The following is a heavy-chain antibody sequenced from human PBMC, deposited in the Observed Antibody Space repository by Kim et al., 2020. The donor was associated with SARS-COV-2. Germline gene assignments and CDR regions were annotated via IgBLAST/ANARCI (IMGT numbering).Heavy chain of an antibody. CDR2: VYYNGVV. CDR1: GDSVGSGSYY. CDR3: ARENTSSGSYYYAWFDP. J-gene: IGHJ5*02. Sequence: SETLSLTCTVSGDSVGSGSYYWSWIRQPPGKGLEWIGYVYYNGVVNYNPSLESRLTISVDTSKNQFSLELSSVTAADTAVYYCARENTSSGSYYYAWFDPWGQGTLVTVFS. V-gene: IGHV4-61*01. D-gene: IGHD1-26*01.